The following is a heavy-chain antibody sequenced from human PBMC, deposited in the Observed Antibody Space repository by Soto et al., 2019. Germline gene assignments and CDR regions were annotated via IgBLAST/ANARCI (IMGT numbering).Heavy chain of an antibody. D-gene: IGHD2-8*01. CDR2: VYDRVRS. CDR3: VSQRTSVLTQAYFDY. CDR1: DGYVGDSNYY. J-gene: IGHJ4*02. Sequence: SETLSLACTVSDGYVGDSNYYWVWIRQCAGKGLEWVGSVYDRVRSYSKSSVKSRVTISVYTSKNQFSLNLNSVTASDTAVYYCVSQRTSVLTQAYFDYWGPGALVTGAS. V-gene: IGHV4-39*01.